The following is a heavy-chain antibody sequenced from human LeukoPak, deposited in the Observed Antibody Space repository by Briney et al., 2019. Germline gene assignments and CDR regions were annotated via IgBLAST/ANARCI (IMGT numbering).Heavy chain of an antibody. D-gene: IGHD3-22*01. CDR2: ISYDGNNK. V-gene: IGHV3-30-3*01. J-gene: IGHJ4*02. Sequence: GGSLRLSCAASGFTFSDYGLHWVRQAPGKGLDWVALISYDGNNKYYADSVQGRFTISRDNSKNTLYLQMNSLRPEDTAVYYCASSNEFYYDTSTYVDYWGQGTLVTVSS. CDR1: GFTFSDYG. CDR3: ASSNEFYYDTSTYVDY.